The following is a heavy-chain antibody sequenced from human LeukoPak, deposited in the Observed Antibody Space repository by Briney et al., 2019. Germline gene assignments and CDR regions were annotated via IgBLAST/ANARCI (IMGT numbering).Heavy chain of an antibody. D-gene: IGHD3-22*01. CDR3: THDSSGYSYSYDY. CDR1: GFTSGDFA. V-gene: IGHV3-49*04. J-gene: IGHJ4*02. Sequence: PGRSLRPSCPISGFTSGDFAMPWVSQAPGNGREWEGFVRSKATGGITEYAASVKGRLIISRDDHKTIAYLQLNSLTTQDIGVYYCTHDSSGYSYSYDYWGRGTVVTVSP. CDR2: VRSKATGGIT.